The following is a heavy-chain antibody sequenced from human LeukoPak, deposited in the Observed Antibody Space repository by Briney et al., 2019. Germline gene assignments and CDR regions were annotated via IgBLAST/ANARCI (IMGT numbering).Heavy chain of an antibody. J-gene: IGHJ5*02. Sequence: SVKVSCKASGGTFSSYAIRWVRQAPGQGLEWMGRIIPILGIANYAQKFQGRVTITADKSTSTAYMELSSLRSEDTAVYYCARDRYSYAATPNWFDPWGQGTLVTVSS. D-gene: IGHD5-18*01. V-gene: IGHV1-69*04. CDR1: GGTFSSYA. CDR3: ARDRYSYAATPNWFDP. CDR2: IIPILGIA.